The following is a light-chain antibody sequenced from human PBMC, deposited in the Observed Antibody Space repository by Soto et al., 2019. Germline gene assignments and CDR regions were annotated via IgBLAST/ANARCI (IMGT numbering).Light chain of an antibody. CDR2: STN. Sequence: QSVLTQPPSASGTPGQGVTISCSGSSSNIGSNIVNWYQQLPGMAPKVLIYSTNQRPSGVPDRFSGSKSGTSASLAISGLQSEDDADYYCAAWDDSLNGPVFGGGTKLPVL. V-gene: IGLV1-44*01. CDR3: AAWDDSLNGPV. J-gene: IGLJ3*02. CDR1: SSNIGSNI.